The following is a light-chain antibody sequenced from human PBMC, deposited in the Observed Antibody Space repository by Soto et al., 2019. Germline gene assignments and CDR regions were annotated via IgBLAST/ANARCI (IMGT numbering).Light chain of an antibody. Sequence: DIQLTQSPSFLSASVGDRVTITCRASQGISTYLAWYLQRPGKAPQLLIYGASTLQSGVPSRFSGSGSGTDFTLTISSLQTEDVGTYYCQQLYSDWYAFGQGTKLDIK. J-gene: IGKJ2*01. CDR2: GAS. CDR1: QGISTY. CDR3: QQLYSDWYA. V-gene: IGKV1-9*01.